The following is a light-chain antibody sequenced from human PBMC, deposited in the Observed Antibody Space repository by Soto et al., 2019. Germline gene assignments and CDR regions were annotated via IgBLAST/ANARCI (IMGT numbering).Light chain of an antibody. CDR2: DAS. CDR3: QQSYNAPIT. Sequence: DIQMTQSPSTLSASVGDRVTITCRASQSISSWLAWYQQKLGRAPRLLIYDASSLESGVPSRFSGSGYGTEFTLTISSLQPDDFATYYCQQSYNAPITFGQGTRLEVK. CDR1: QSISSW. J-gene: IGKJ5*01. V-gene: IGKV1-5*01.